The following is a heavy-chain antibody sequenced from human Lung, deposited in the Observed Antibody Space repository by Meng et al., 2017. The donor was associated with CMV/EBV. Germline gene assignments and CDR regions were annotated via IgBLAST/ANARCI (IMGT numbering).Heavy chain of an antibody. Sequence: GEXXKISCAASGFTFSSYWMSWVRQAPGKGLEWVANIKQDGSEKYYVDSVKGRFTISRDNAKNSLYLQMNSLRAEDTAVYYCARDSASVGSGYYYYYGMDVWXQGTTVTVSS. V-gene: IGHV3-7*01. J-gene: IGHJ6*02. D-gene: IGHD2-15*01. CDR3: ARDSASVGSGYYYYYGMDV. CDR2: IKQDGSEK. CDR1: GFTFSSYW.